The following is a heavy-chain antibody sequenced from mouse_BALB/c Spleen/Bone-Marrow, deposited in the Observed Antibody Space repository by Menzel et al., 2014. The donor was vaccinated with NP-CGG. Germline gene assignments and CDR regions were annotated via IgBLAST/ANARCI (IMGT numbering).Heavy chain of an antibody. CDR2: IFPGDSTT. Sequence: VQLQQSGVELVKPGASVKLSCKASGNTFTSYDINWVRQRPGQGLEWIGWIFPGDSTTKYNEKFSGKATLSTDKSSSTVHMQLSRLTSEDSAVYFCVRSRLRDWYFDVWGAGTTVTISS. D-gene: IGHD1-2*01. J-gene: IGHJ1*01. V-gene: IGHV1S56*01. CDR3: VRSRLRDWYFDV. CDR1: GNTFTSYD.